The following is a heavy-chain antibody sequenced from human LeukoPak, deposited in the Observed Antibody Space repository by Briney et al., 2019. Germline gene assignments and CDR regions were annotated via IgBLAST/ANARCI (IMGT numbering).Heavy chain of an antibody. CDR2: INWNGGST. D-gene: IGHD3-10*01. CDR1: GFTFDDYG. Sequence: GGSLRLXCAASGFTFDDYGMSWVRQAPGKELEWVSGINWNGGSTGYADSVKGRFTISRDNAKNSLYLQMSSLRAEDTALYYCARDDEDYYGSGSLLAHDYWGQGTLVTVSS. CDR3: ARDDEDYYGSGSLLAHDY. J-gene: IGHJ4*02. V-gene: IGHV3-20*04.